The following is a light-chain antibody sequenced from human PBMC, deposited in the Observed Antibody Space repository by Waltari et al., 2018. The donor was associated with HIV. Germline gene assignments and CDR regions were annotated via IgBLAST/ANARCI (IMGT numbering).Light chain of an antibody. CDR3: CSYAGSSTLEV. J-gene: IGLJ2*01. V-gene: IGLV2-23*01. CDR2: DGS. Sequence: QSALTQPASVSGSPGKSITISCYGTSSYGGGSHLCSWYQPHPGKAPKLMIYDGSKRPSGVSNRFSGSKSGNTASLTISGLQAEDEADYYCCSYAGSSTLEVFGGGTKLTVL. CDR1: SSYGGGSHL.